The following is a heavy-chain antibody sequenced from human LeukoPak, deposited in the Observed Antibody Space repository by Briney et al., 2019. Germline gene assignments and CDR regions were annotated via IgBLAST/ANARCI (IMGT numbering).Heavy chain of an antibody. D-gene: IGHD5-18*01. J-gene: IGHJ6*03. CDR3: ARGPAMVTNYMDV. Sequence: GASVKVSCKASGGTFSSYAISWVRQTPGQGLEWMGGIIPIFGTANYAQKFQGRVTITADESTSTAYMELSSLRSEDTAVYYCARGPAMVTNYMDVWGKGTTVTVSS. V-gene: IGHV1-69*13. CDR2: IIPIFGTA. CDR1: GGTFSSYA.